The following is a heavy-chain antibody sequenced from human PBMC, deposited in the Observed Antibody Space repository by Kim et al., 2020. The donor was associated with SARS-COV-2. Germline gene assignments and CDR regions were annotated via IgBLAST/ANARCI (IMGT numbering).Heavy chain of an antibody. J-gene: IGHJ2*01. V-gene: IGHV3-23*01. CDR2: ISGSGGST. D-gene: IGHD4-17*01. Sequence: GGSLRLSCAASGFTFSSYAMSWVRQAPGKGLEWVSAISGSGGSTYYADSVKGRFTISRDNSKNTLYLQMNSLRAEDTAVYYCAKSPDDHYGDYGDWYFDLWGRGTLVTVSS. CDR1: GFTFSSYA. CDR3: AKSPDDHYGDYGDWYFDL.